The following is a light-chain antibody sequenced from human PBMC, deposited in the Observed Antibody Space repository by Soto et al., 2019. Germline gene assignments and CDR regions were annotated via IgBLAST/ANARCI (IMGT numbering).Light chain of an antibody. CDR2: GNT. V-gene: IGLV1-40*01. CDR3: QSYDSSLSGRVV. Sequence: QSVLTQPPSVSGAPGQTVTISCTGSSSNIGAGYDVHWYQQLPGTAPKLLIHGNTNRPSGVPDRFSGSKSGTSASLAITGLQAEDEADYFCQSYDSSLSGRVVFGGGTKVTVL. J-gene: IGLJ2*01. CDR1: SSNIGAGYD.